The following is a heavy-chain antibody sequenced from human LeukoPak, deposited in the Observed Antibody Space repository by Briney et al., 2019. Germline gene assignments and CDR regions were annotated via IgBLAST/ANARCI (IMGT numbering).Heavy chain of an antibody. CDR3: AGLVGRYSSGLYYYYFDY. V-gene: IGHV4-4*02. CDR1: GGSINSLDL. CDR2: MYLSGTT. D-gene: IGHD3-22*01. Sequence: PSETLSLTCTVSGGSINSLDLWRWVRQPPGKGLEWIGGMYLSGTTHSNPSVKSRVTISIDKSKNQFFLNLSSVTAADTAVYYCAGLVGRYSSGLYYYYFDYWGQGTLVTVSS. J-gene: IGHJ4*02.